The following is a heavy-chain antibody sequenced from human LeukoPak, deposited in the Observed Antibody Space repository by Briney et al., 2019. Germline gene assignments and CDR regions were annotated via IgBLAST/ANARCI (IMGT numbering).Heavy chain of an antibody. Sequence: PSETLSLTCTVSGDSISSYYWSWIRQPPGKGLEWIGYIYYSGSTNYNPSLKSRVTISLDTSKNQFSLRLSSMTAADTAVYYCARGLTVTTAFDYWGQGTLVTVSS. CDR2: IYYSGST. J-gene: IGHJ4*02. CDR3: ARGLTVTTAFDY. CDR1: GDSISSYY. V-gene: IGHV4-59*08. D-gene: IGHD4-11*01.